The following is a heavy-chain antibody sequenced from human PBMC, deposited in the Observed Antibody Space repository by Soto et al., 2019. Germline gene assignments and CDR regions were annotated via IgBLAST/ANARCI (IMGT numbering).Heavy chain of an antibody. D-gene: IGHD2-21*01. J-gene: IGHJ6*02. Sequence: PEILSLTSTVSGRSIISCSSYWGWVRQPPGKGLEWIGTIYYSGSTYYNPSLKSRVTISVDTSKSQFSLKLTSVTAADTAVYYCAKRVDYYYGMDVWGQGTTVTVSS. V-gene: IGHV4-39*01. CDR1: GRSIISCSSY. CDR2: IYYSGST. CDR3: AKRVDYYYGMDV.